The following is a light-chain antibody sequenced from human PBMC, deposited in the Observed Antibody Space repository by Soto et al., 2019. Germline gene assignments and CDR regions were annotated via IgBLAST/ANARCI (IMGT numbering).Light chain of an antibody. J-gene: IGKJ5*01. CDR3: QQYYTTPGT. CDR2: WAS. V-gene: IGKV4-1*01. CDR1: QSVLYSSNNKNY. Sequence: DIVMTQSPDSLAVSLGERATINCKSSQSVLYSSNNKNYLAWYQHKPGHPPKLLIYWASNRESGVPDRFSGSGSGTDFTLTISSLQAEDVAVYYCQQYYTTPGTFGQGTRLGIK.